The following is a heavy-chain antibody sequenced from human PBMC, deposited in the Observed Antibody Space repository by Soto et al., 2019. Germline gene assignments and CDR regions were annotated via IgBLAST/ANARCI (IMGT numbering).Heavy chain of an antibody. V-gene: IGHV4-31*03. CDR3: ARRGRGFYPYYCDY. J-gene: IGHJ4*02. D-gene: IGHD3-22*01. Sequence: QVQLQESGPGLVKPSQTLSLTCTVSGGSISSGGYYWTWIRQHPGKGLEWIGYIYYSGSTYYNPSLXXXVXXSIDTSKNQFSLKLSSVTAADTAVYYCARRGRGFYPYYCDYWGQGTLVTVSS. CDR2: IYYSGST. CDR1: GGSISSGGYY.